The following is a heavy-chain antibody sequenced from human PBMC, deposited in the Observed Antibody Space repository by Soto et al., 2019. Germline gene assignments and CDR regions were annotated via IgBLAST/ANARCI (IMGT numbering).Heavy chain of an antibody. CDR1: GYTFTGYY. Sequence: ASVKVSCKSSGYTFTGYYLHWVRQAPGQGLEWMGWINPSSGGANIAQKFQGWVTMTRDTSIDTAYMELTRLRSDDTAVYYCARDAAMGDYYHYGMDVWGQGTPVTVSS. V-gene: IGHV1-2*04. CDR3: ARDAAMGDYYHYGMDV. D-gene: IGHD5-18*01. J-gene: IGHJ6*02. CDR2: INPSSGGA.